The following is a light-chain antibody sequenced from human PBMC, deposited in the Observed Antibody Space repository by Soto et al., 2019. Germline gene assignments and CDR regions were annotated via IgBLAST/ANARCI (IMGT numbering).Light chain of an antibody. CDR3: QQSYSTLGYT. CDR2: AAS. Sequence: DIQMTQSPSSLSASVGDRVTITCRASQSISSYLNWYQQKPGKAPKLLIYAASSLQSGVPSRFSGSGSGTDFTITISSPQPEDFATYYCQQSYSTLGYTFGQGTKLEIK. V-gene: IGKV1-39*01. J-gene: IGKJ2*01. CDR1: QSISSY.